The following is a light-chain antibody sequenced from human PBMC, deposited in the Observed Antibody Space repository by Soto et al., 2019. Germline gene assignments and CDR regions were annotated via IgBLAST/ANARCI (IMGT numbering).Light chain of an antibody. CDR3: RSYTTSSTRV. CDR1: SSDVGAYNY. CDR2: DVT. Sequence: QSVLTQPASLSGSPGQSITISCTGTSSDVGAYNYVSWYQQYPGRAPKLMIYDVTNRPSGVSNRFSGSKSGNTASLTISGLQAEDEADYYCRSYTTSSTRVFGTGTKVTVL. V-gene: IGLV2-14*03. J-gene: IGLJ1*01.